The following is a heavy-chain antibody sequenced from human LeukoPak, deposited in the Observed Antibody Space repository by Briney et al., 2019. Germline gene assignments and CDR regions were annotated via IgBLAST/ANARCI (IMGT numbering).Heavy chain of an antibody. D-gene: IGHD2/OR15-2a*01. CDR2: INSDGSDT. V-gene: IGHV3-74*01. CDR3: ARLSPSVGIDY. J-gene: IGHJ4*02. CDR1: GFTFSSYW. Sequence: GGSLRLSCAASGFTFSSYWMHWVRQAPGKGLVWVSRINSDGSDTTYADSVKGRFTISRDNANNTLYLQMNSLRAEDTAVYYCARLSPSVGIDYLGQGTLVTVSS.